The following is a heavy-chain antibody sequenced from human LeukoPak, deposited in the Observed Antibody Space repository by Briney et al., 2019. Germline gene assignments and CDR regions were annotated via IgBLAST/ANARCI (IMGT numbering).Heavy chain of an antibody. J-gene: IGHJ6*02. V-gene: IGHV3-23*01. CDR2: ISGSGGST. D-gene: IGHD3-10*01. Sequence: GGSLRLSCAASGFTFSSYAMSWVRQAPGKGLEWVSAISGSGGSTYYADSAKGRFTISRDNSKNTLYLQMNSLRAEDTAVYYCAKVLPPWGGSYYNVGYYYYGMDVWGQGTTVTVSS. CDR3: AKVLPPWGGSYYNVGYYYYGMDV. CDR1: GFTFSSYA.